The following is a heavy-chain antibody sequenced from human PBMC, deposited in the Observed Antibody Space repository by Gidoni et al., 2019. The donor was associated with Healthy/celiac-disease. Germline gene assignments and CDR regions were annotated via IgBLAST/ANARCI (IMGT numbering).Heavy chain of an antibody. CDR1: GGSISSSSYY. D-gene: IGHD3-3*01. Sequence: QLQLQESGPGLVKPSETLSLTCTVSGGSISSSSYYWGWIRQPPGKGLEWIGSIYYSGSTYYNPSLKSRVTISVDTSKNQFSLKLSSVTAADTAVYYCARHLRFLEWLPIPLYGMDVWGQGTTVTVSS. J-gene: IGHJ6*02. V-gene: IGHV4-39*01. CDR3: ARHLRFLEWLPIPLYGMDV. CDR2: IYYSGST.